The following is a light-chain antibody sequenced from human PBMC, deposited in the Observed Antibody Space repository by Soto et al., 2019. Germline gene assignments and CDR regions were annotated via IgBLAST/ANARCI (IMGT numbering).Light chain of an antibody. Sequence: LSPSVGARVTITCRAIQTISTWLAWYQQKPGKAPKLLIHDASSLQSRVPSKFSGSGSGTEFTLTITSLQPEDSATYYCQHYNGYPRTFGQGSMVDIK. J-gene: IGKJ1*01. CDR2: DAS. CDR1: QTISTW. CDR3: QHYNGYPRT. V-gene: IGKV1-5*01.